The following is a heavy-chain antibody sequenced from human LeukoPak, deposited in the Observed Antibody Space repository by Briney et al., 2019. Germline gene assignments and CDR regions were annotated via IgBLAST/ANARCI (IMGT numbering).Heavy chain of an antibody. V-gene: IGHV4-59*08. CDR3: ARHIPTPYYYGSGSYLWFYFDY. Sequence: SETLSLTCAVYGGSFSGYYWSWIRQPPGKGLEWIGYIYHSGSTNYNPSLKSRVTISVDTSKNQFSLKLSSVTAADTAVYYCARHIPTPYYYGSGSYLWFYFDYWGQGTLVTVSS. CDR1: GGSFSGYY. D-gene: IGHD3-10*01. CDR2: IYHSGST. J-gene: IGHJ4*02.